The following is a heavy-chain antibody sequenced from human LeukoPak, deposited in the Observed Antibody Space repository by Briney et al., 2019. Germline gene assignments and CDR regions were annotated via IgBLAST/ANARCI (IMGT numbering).Heavy chain of an antibody. Sequence: PSETLSLTCAVYGGSFSGYYWSWIRQPPGKGLEWIGEINHSGSTNYNPSLKSRVTISVDTSKNQFSLKLSSVTAADTAVYYCARGPGVRFSSSSLGYGMDVWGQGTTVTVSS. CDR2: INHSGST. CDR1: GGSFSGYY. J-gene: IGHJ6*02. V-gene: IGHV4-34*01. D-gene: IGHD6-13*01. CDR3: ARGPGVRFSSSSLGYGMDV.